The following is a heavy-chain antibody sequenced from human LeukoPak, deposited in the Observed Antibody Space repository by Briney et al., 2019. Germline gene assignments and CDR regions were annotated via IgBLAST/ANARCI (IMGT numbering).Heavy chain of an antibody. CDR2: ISWNSGSI. J-gene: IGHJ3*02. V-gene: IGHV3-9*01. Sequence: GGSLRLSCAASGFTFDDYAMHWVRQAPGKGLEWVSGISWNSGSIGYADSVKGRFTIPRDNAKNSLYLQMNSLRAEDTALYYCAKDLSSGWYGDAFDIWGQGTMVTVSS. CDR1: GFTFDDYA. CDR3: AKDLSSGWYGDAFDI. D-gene: IGHD6-19*01.